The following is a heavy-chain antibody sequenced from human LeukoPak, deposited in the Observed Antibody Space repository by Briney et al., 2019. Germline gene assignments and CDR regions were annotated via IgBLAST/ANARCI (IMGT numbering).Heavy chain of an antibody. D-gene: IGHD3-3*01. V-gene: IGHV3-23*01. CDR2: ISGSGGST. CDR3: AKGTKDFWSGYYFDY. Sequence: PGGSLRLSCAASGFTFSNYAMSWVRQAPGKGLEWVSAISGSGGSTYYVDSVKGRFTISRDNSKNTLYLQRNSLRAEDTAVYYCAKGTKDFWSGYYFDYWGPGTLVTVSS. J-gene: IGHJ4*02. CDR1: GFTFSNYA.